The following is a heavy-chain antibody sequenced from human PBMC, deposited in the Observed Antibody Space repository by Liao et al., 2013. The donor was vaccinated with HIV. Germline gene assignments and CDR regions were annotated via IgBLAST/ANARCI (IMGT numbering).Heavy chain of an antibody. D-gene: IGHD1-26*01. Sequence: QVQLQESGPGLVKPSQTLSLTCTVSGVPINGGDYYWSWIRQPPGKGLEWIGYIYHSGTAYYNPSLRGRITISLDTSKNQFSLMVTSVTAADTGVYYCATRRGVGPVDLWGRGTLVTVSS. V-gene: IGHV4-30-4*08. J-gene: IGHJ4*02. CDR1: GVPINGGDYY. CDR3: ATRRGVGPVDL. CDR2: IYHSGTA.